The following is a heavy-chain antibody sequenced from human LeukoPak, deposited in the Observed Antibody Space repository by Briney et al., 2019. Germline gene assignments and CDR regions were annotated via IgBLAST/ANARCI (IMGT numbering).Heavy chain of an antibody. CDR1: GFTFSSYA. CDR2: ISGSGGST. J-gene: IGHJ4*02. D-gene: IGHD2-15*01. Sequence: PGGSLRLSCAASGFTFSSYAMSWVRQAPGKGLEWVSAISGSGGSTYYADSVKGRFTISRDNSKNTLYLQMNSLRAEDTAVHYCVGCRGGSCYPPYYFDYWGQGTLVTVSS. CDR3: VGCRGGSCYPPYYFDY. V-gene: IGHV3-23*01.